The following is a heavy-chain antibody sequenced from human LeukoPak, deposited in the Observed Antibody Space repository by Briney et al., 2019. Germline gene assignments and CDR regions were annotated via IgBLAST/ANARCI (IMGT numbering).Heavy chain of an antibody. V-gene: IGHV3-48*01. CDR1: GFTFSSYS. Sequence: GGSLRLSCAASGFTFSSYSMNWVRQAPGKGLEWVSYISSSSSTIYYADSVKGRFTISRDNAKNSLYLQMNSLRAEDTAVYYCARGARVEQGYWGQGTLVTVSS. D-gene: IGHD1/OR15-1a*01. J-gene: IGHJ4*02. CDR2: ISSSSSTI. CDR3: ARGARVEQGY.